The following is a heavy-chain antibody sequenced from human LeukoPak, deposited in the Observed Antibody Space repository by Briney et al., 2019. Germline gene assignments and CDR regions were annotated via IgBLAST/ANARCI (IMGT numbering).Heavy chain of an antibody. CDR3: ARGRWAITMVRGVAFDY. CDR1: GFTFSSYG. V-gene: IGHV3-30*02. Sequence: GGSLRLSCAASGFTFSSYGMHWVRQAPGKGLEWVAFIRYDGNNKYYSDSVKGRFTISRDNSKNTLYLQMNSLRAEDTAVYYCARGRWAITMVRGVAFDYWGQGTLVTVSS. CDR2: IRYDGNNK. D-gene: IGHD3-10*01. J-gene: IGHJ4*02.